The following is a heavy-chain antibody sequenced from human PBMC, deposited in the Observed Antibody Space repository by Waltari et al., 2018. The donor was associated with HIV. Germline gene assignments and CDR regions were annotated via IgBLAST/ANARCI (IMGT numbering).Heavy chain of an antibody. Sequence: QVQLVQSGAEVKKPGASVKVSCKASGYTFTSYGISWVRQAPGQGLEWMGWISAYNGNTNYAQKLQGRVTMTTDTSTSTAYMELRSLRSDDTAVYYCAIPPHGAAAGTIYYYYGMDVWGQGTTVTVSS. V-gene: IGHV1-18*01. CDR1: GYTFTSYG. CDR3: AIPPHGAAAGTIYYYYGMDV. D-gene: IGHD6-13*01. CDR2: ISAYNGNT. J-gene: IGHJ6*02.